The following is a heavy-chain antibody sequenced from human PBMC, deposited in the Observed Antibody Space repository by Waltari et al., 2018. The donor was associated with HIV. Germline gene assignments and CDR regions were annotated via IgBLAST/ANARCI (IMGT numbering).Heavy chain of an antibody. CDR1: GFRFSYYT. CDR3: ARDKAAPGYSPHAFDI. D-gene: IGHD2-15*01. CDR2: ITTNSIYI. V-gene: IGHV3-21*01. Sequence: EVQLVESGGGLVKPGVSLRVSCAASGFRFSYYTINWVRQSPGKGLEWVSSITTNSIYIYYADSVKGRCTISRDNAKTSLYLQMNSLRAEDTGVYYCARDKAAPGYSPHAFDIWGQGTMVTVSS. J-gene: IGHJ3*02.